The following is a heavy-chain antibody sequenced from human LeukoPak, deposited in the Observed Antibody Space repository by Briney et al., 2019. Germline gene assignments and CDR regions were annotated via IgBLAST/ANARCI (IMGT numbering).Heavy chain of an antibody. V-gene: IGHV2-70*11. Sequence: ESGPTLVNPTQTLTLTCTFSGFSLSTNGMCVSWIRQPPGKALEWLARIDWDDDKYYSASLKTRLTISRDTSKNQVVLTMTNMDPVDTARYYCARRYCSGSSCYSEYDYFDYWGQGTLVTVSS. CDR1: GFSLSTNGMC. CDR3: ARRYCSGSSCYSEYDYFDY. CDR2: IDWDDDK. J-gene: IGHJ4*02. D-gene: IGHD2-15*01.